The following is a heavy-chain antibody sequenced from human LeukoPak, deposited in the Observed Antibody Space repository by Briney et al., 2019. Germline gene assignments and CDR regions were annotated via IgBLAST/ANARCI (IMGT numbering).Heavy chain of an antibody. CDR2: IYTSGYT. CDR3: ARRDSGSYSYFDY. V-gene: IGHV4-4*09. CDR1: GGSMSSYY. J-gene: IGHJ4*02. D-gene: IGHD1-26*01. Sequence: SETLSLTCTVSGGSMSSYYWSWIRQPPGKGLEWIGYIYTSGYTIYNPSLKSRVTISLDTSKNQFSLTLSSVTAADTAVYYCARRDSGSYSYFDYWGQGTLVTVSS.